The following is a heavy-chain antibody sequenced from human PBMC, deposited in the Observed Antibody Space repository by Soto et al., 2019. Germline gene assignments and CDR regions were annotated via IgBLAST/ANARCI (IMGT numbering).Heavy chain of an antibody. Sequence: GASVKVSCKVSGYTLTELSMHWVRQAPGKGQEWMGEFDPEDGETIYAQKFQGRVTMTEDTSTDTAYMELSSLRSEDTAVYYCATGTGRYYFWSGPTDYYYYMDVWGKGTTVTVSS. CDR1: GYTLTELS. J-gene: IGHJ6*03. V-gene: IGHV1-24*01. D-gene: IGHD3-3*01. CDR3: ATGTGRYYFWSGPTDYYYYMDV. CDR2: FDPEDGET.